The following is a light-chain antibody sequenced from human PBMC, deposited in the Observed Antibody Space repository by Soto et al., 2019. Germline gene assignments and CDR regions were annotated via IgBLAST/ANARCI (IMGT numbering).Light chain of an antibody. CDR1: QSVSSY. Sequence: EIVVTQSPFTLSLSPGERATLSCRASQSVSSYLAWYQQRPGQAPRLLIYDASNRATGIPARFSGSGSGTDFTLTIDNLEPEDFAVYYCHQRQSWPRTFGQGTKVDIK. CDR3: HQRQSWPRT. V-gene: IGKV3-11*01. J-gene: IGKJ1*01. CDR2: DAS.